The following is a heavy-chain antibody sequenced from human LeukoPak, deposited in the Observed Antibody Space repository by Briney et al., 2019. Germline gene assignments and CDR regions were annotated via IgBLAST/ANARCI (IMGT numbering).Heavy chain of an antibody. D-gene: IGHD3-22*01. CDR3: AKFPAIVVVP. CDR1: GFTFSSYA. Sequence: GGSLRLSCAASGFTFSSYAMSWVRQAPGKGLEWVSAISGSGGSTYYADSVKGRLTISRDNSKNALYLQMNSLRAEDTAVYYCAKFPAIVVVPWGQGTLVTVSS. V-gene: IGHV3-23*01. J-gene: IGHJ4*02. CDR2: ISGSGGST.